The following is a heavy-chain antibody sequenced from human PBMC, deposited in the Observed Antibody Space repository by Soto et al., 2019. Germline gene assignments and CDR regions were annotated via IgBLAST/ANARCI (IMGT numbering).Heavy chain of an antibody. CDR1: GPSISSSTYY. CDR3: ASLYSRSWFVFHY. V-gene: IGHV4-39*02. Sequence: PSETLSLTCTVSGPSISSSTYYWGWIRQPPGKGLEWIGSVYYSENTYYNPSLKSRVTISVDTSKNLFSLKLTSVTAADTAMYYCASLYSRSWFVFHYRGQGTLVTVSS. CDR2: VYYSENT. D-gene: IGHD6-13*01. J-gene: IGHJ4*02.